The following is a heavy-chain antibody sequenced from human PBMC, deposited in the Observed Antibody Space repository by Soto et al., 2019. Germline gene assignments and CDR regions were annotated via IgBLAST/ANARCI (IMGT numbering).Heavy chain of an antibody. CDR1: GGTFSSYA. J-gene: IGHJ4*02. CDR3: ARVPGIAAAGSLYYFDY. D-gene: IGHD6-13*01. Sequence: GASVKVSCKASGGTFSSYAISWVRQAPGQGLEWMGGIIPIFGTANYAQKFQGRVTITADESTSTAYMELSSLRSEDTAVYYCARVPGIAAAGSLYYFDYWGQGTLVTVSS. CDR2: IIPIFGTA. V-gene: IGHV1-69*13.